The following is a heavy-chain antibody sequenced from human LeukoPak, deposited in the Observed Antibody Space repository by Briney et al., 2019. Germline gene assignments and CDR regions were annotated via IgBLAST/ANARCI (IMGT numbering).Heavy chain of an antibody. CDR3: AKEGSGSYGDNYFDY. V-gene: IGHV3-23*01. D-gene: IGHD1-26*01. CDR1: GFTFSSYA. J-gene: IGHJ4*02. CDR2: ISGSGGST. Sequence: GGSLRLSCAASGFTFSSYAMSWVRQAPGKGLEWVSAISGSGGSTYYADSEKGRFTISRDNSKNTLYLLMNSLRAEDTAVYYCAKEGSGSYGDNYFDYWGQGTLVTVSS.